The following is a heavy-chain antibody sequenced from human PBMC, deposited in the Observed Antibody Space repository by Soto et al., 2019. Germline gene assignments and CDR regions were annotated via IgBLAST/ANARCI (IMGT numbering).Heavy chain of an antibody. D-gene: IGHD4-4*01. CDR1: GGSISSSSYY. J-gene: IGHJ6*03. CDR3: ARETTVTTFGYYYYYMDV. Sequence: QLQLQESGPGLVKPSETLSLTCTVSGGSISSSSYYWGWIRQPPGKGLEWIGSIYYSGSTYYNPSLKSRVTISVDTSKNQFFLKLSSVTAADTAVYYCARETTVTTFGYYYYYMDVWGKGTTVTVSS. CDR2: IYYSGST. V-gene: IGHV4-39*02.